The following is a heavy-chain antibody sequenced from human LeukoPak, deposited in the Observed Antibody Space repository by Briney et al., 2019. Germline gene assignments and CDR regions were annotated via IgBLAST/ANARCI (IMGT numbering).Heavy chain of an antibody. CDR1: GGSFSGYY. D-gene: IGHD3-3*01. Sequence: SETLSLTCAVYGGSFSGYYWSWIRKPPGKGLEWIGEINHSGSTNYNPSLKSRVTISVDTSKNQFSLKLSSVTAADTAVYYCARGHAGITIFGPPRIYGMDVWGQGTTVTVSS. J-gene: IGHJ6*02. V-gene: IGHV4-34*01. CDR3: ARGHAGITIFGPPRIYGMDV. CDR2: INHSGST.